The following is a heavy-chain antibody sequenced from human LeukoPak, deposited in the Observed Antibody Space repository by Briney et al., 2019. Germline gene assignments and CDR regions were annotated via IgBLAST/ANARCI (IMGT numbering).Heavy chain of an antibody. CDR3: ARDPSLEQYGSGSYYGATWFDP. V-gene: IGHV4-30-2*01. J-gene: IGHJ5*02. CDR1: GVSISSGDYY. D-gene: IGHD3-10*01. CDR2: IYHSGST. Sequence: SETLSLTCTVSGVSISSGDYYWSWIRQPPGKGLEWIGEIYHSGSTNYNPSLKSRVTISVDRSKNQFSLKLSSVTAADTAVYYCARDPSLEQYGSGSYYGATWFDPWGQGTLVTVSS.